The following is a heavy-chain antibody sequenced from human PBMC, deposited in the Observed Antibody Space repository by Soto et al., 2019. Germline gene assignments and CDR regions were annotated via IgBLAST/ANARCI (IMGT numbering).Heavy chain of an antibody. J-gene: IGHJ4*02. V-gene: IGHV4-31*03. CDR2: VYYSGST. D-gene: IGHD4-17*01. Sequence: QVQLQESGPGLVKPSQTLSLTCTVSGGSIRSGGYYWSWIRQPPGKGLEWIGYVYYSGSTYFNPSLKSRVTISVDTSKNQFSLKLSSVTAADTAVYYCARGVGNDYSDYYLDSWGQGTLVTVSS. CDR3: ARGVGNDYSDYYLDS. CDR1: GGSIRSGGYY.